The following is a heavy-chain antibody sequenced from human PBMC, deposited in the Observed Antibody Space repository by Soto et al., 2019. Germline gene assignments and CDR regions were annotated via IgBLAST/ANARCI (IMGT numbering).Heavy chain of an antibody. CDR3: ARHLLDIVATKNYYYYGMDV. J-gene: IGHJ6*02. Sequence: GESLKISCKGSGYSFTSYWIGWVRQMPGKGLEWMGIIYPGDSDTRYSPSFQGQVTISADKSISTAYLQWSSLKASDTAMYYCARHLLDIVATKNYYYYGMDVWGQGTTDNISS. CDR1: GYSFTSYW. D-gene: IGHD5-12*01. CDR2: IYPGDSDT. V-gene: IGHV5-51*01.